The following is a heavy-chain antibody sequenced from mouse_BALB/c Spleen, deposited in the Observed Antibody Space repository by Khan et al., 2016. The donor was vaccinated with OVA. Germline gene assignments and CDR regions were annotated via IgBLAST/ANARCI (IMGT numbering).Heavy chain of an antibody. CDR2: ITSGGSF. V-gene: IGHV3-6*01. CDR3: ARAGRWFDY. CDR1: GYSITSGYY. J-gene: IGHJ3*01. D-gene: IGHD3-3*01. Sequence: EVELVESGPGLVKPSQSLSLTCSVTGYSITSGYYWNWIRQFPGNKLEWMGYITSGGSFNYNPSLKNRISITRDTSNNQFFLKLNSVTPEDTATYYCARAGRWFDYWGQGTLVTVSA.